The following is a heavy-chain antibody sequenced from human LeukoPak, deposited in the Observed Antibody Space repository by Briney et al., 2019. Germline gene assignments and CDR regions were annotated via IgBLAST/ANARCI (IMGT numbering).Heavy chain of an antibody. CDR3: ARDGYYDSSGYYYDY. J-gene: IGHJ4*02. CDR1: GGSISSYY. V-gene: IGHV4-4*07. D-gene: IGHD3-22*01. CDR2: IYTSGST. Sequence: SETLSLTCTVSGGSISSYYWSWTRQPAGKGLEWIGRIYTSGSTNYNPSLKSRVTMSVDTSKNQFSLKLSSVTAADTAVYYCARDGYYDSSGYYYDYWGQGTLVTVSS.